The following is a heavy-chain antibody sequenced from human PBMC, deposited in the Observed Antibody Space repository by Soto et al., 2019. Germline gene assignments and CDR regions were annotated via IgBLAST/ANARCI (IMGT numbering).Heavy chain of an antibody. D-gene: IGHD6-19*01. Sequence: SVKVSCKVSGYTLTELSMHWVRQAPGKGLEWMGGFDPEDGETIYAQKFQGRVTMTEDTSTDTAYMELSSLRSEDTAVYYCATDRAVAHYYYYYGMDVWGQGTTVTVSS. CDR2: FDPEDGET. J-gene: IGHJ6*02. V-gene: IGHV1-24*01. CDR1: GYTLTELS. CDR3: ATDRAVAHYYYYYGMDV.